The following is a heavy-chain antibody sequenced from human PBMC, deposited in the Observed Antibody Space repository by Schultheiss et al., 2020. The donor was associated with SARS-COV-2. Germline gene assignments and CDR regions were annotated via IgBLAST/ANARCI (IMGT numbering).Heavy chain of an antibody. Sequence: SGPTLVKPTQTLTLTCTFSGFSLTTNGMRVSWIRQPPGKALQWLARIDWDDDEFYSASLKTRLTISKDTSKNQVVLTMTNMDPVDTATYYCARISKIDYYYYLDVWGKGTTVTVSS. V-gene: IGHV2-70*04. CDR3: ARISKIDYYYYLDV. CDR1: GFSLTTNGMR. J-gene: IGHJ6*03. CDR2: IDWDDDE. D-gene: IGHD4-11*01.